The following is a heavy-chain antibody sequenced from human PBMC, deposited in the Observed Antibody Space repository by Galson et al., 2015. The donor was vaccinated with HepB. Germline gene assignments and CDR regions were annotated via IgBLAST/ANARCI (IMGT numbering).Heavy chain of an antibody. CDR3: ARTNFGNYAKNYYFYYLDV. Sequence: TLSLTCTVSGASVGSGDYWWSWVRQQPGKGLEWLGYIFRRGDVYYTPSLKRRRIISVDTSENQFSLRLSSMTVADTAVYYCARTNFGNYAKNYYFYYLDVWGEGITVTVSS. V-gene: IGHV4-31*03. CDR2: IFRRGDV. CDR1: GASVGSGDYW. D-gene: IGHD1-7*01. J-gene: IGHJ6*03.